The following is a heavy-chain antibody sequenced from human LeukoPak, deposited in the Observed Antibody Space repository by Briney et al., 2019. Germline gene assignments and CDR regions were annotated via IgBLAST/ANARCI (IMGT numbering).Heavy chain of an antibody. CDR1: GLTFSNYA. Sequence: PGGSLRLSCAASGLTFSNYAISWVRQAPGKGLEWVSSISSSAVSSYYADSVKGRFTISRDNSKNTLYLQMNSLRAEDTAVYYCAKDPRLWGVAYFDYWGQGTLVTVSS. CDR2: ISSSAVSS. J-gene: IGHJ4*02. CDR3: AKDPRLWGVAYFDY. D-gene: IGHD7-27*01. V-gene: IGHV3-23*01.